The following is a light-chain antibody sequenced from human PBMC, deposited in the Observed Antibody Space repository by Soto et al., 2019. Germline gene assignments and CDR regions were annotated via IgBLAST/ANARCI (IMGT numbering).Light chain of an antibody. CDR3: CSYAGTSTSWV. V-gene: IGLV2-11*01. Sequence: QSALTQPRSVSGSPGQSVTISCTGTSSDVGGYNYVSWYQQHPGKAPKLMIYDVSKRPSGVPDRFSGSKSGNTASLTLSGLQAEDEADYYCCSYAGTSTSWVFGGGTKLTVL. CDR1: SSDVGGYNY. J-gene: IGLJ3*02. CDR2: DVS.